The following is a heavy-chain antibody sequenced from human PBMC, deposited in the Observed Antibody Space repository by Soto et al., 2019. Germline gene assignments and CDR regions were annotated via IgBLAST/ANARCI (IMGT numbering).Heavy chain of an antibody. CDR3: ARDFKYCSSTSCFHSYYYYGMDV. D-gene: IGHD2-2*01. V-gene: IGHV3-21*01. J-gene: IGHJ6*02. CDR1: GFTFSSYS. Sequence: EVQLVESGGGLVKPGGSLRLSCAASGFTFSSYSMNWVRQAPGKGLEWVSSISSSSSYIYYADSVKGRFTISRDNAKNSLYLQMNSLRAEDTAVYYCARDFKYCSSTSCFHSYYYYGMDVWGQGTTVTVSS. CDR2: ISSSSSYI.